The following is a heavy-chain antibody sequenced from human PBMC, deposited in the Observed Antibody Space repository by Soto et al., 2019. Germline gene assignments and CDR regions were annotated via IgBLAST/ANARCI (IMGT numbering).Heavy chain of an antibody. CDR2: IIPILGIA. V-gene: IGHV1-69*02. J-gene: IGHJ3*02. CDR3: AMVRGDFAFDI. D-gene: IGHD3-10*01. Sequence: QVQLVQSGAEVKKPGSSVKVSCKASGGTFSSYTISWVRQAPGQGLEWMGRIIPILGIADKTQKFQGRVRITADKSTSTDYMELRRLRSEDTAVYYCAMVRGDFAFDIWGQGTMVTVSS. CDR1: GGTFSSYT.